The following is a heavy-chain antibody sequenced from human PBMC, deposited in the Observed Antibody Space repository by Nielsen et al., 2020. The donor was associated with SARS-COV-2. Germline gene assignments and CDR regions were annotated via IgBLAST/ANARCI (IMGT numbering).Heavy chain of an antibody. V-gene: IGHV1-2*04. D-gene: IGHD6-6*01. CDR3: ARDGSIAARPYYYGMDV. CDR2: INPNSGGT. J-gene: IGHJ6*02. CDR1: GYTFTGYY. Sequence: ASVKVSCKASGYTFTGYYMNWVRQAPGQGLEWMGWINPNSGGTNYAQKFQGWVTMTRETSISTAYMELSRLRSDDTAVYYCARDGSIAARPYYYGMDVWGQGTTVTVSS.